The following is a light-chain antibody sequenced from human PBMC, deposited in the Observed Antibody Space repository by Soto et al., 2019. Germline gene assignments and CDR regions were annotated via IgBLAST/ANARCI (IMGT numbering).Light chain of an antibody. V-gene: IGKV3-11*01. Sequence: EIVLTQSPATLSLSPGARATLSCRASQSISSSLAWYQQKPGQAPRLLIYDASTRATGFPARFSGSGSGTDFTLTIVSLEPEDFGVYYGHQRSELPRTFGQGTKVEI. CDR2: DAS. J-gene: IGKJ1*01. CDR3: HQRSELPRT. CDR1: QSISSS.